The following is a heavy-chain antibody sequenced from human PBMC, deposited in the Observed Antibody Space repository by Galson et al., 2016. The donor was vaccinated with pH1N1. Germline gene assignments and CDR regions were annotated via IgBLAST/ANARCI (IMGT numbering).Heavy chain of an antibody. V-gene: IGHV3-9*01. CDR2: ISWNSGSI. CDR3: ARSIGNIGAH. J-gene: IGHJ4*02. Sequence: SLRLSCAASGFNFDDYAMYWVRQAPGKGLEWVSGISWNSGSIGYADSVKGRFTISRDSAKNSLYLQMNSLRAEDTAVYYCARSIGNIGAHWGQGTLVTVSS. CDR1: GFNFDDYA. D-gene: IGHD5-12*01.